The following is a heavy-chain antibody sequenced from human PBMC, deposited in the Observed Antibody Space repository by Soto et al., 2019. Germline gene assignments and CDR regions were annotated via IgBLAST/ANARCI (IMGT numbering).Heavy chain of an antibody. CDR2: IYHSGST. Sequence: PSETLSLTCAVSGYSISSDDYWGWIRQPPGKGLEWIGSIYHSGSTYYNSSLKSRVTISVDTSTNQFSLKLTSVTAADTAVYYCARADGSIYYYYFGMDVWGQGTTVT. D-gene: IGHD6-13*01. V-gene: IGHV4-38-2*01. J-gene: IGHJ6*02. CDR1: GYSISSDDY. CDR3: ARADGSIYYYYFGMDV.